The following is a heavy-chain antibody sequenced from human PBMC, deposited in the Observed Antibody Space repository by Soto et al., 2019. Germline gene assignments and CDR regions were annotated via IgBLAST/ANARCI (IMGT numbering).Heavy chain of an antibody. D-gene: IGHD4-17*01. CDR3: ARTTMTTDNWFDP. CDR1: GGSISSSNW. J-gene: IGHJ5*02. Sequence: PSETLSLTCAVSGGSISSSNWWSWVRQPPGKGLEWIGEIYHSGSTNYNPSLKSRVTMSVDKSKNQFYLKLSSATAADTAVYYCARTTMTTDNWFDPWGQGTLVTVSS. V-gene: IGHV4-4*02. CDR2: IYHSGST.